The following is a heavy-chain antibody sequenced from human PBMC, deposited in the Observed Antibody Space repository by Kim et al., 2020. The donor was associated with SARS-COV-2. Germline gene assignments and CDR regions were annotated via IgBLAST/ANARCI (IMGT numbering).Heavy chain of an antibody. J-gene: IGHJ6*02. CDR3: ARDSAYYDFWSGYYSYYYGLDV. V-gene: IGHV3-7*03. CDR2: IKQDGSEK. CDR1: GFTFSSYW. D-gene: IGHD3-3*01. Sequence: GGSLRLSCSASGFTFSSYWMSWVRQAPGKGLEWVANIKQDGSEKYYVDSVKGRFTISRDNAKNSLYLQMNSLRAEDTAVYYCARDSAYYDFWSGYYSYYYGLDVWGQGTTVTVSS.